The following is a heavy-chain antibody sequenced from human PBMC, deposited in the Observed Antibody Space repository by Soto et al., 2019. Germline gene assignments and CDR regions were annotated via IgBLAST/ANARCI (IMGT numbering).Heavy chain of an antibody. V-gene: IGHV1-18*04. CDR2: INVDNGET. J-gene: IGHJ5*02. CDR3: ARWIRGGYSDWFDP. CDR1: GYNFMRYG. D-gene: IGHD1-1*01. Sequence: QVQLVQSGAEVKKPGASVKVSCKASGYNFMRYGFTWVRQAPGQVLEWMGWINVDNGETKYPQKIQGRVTMTTDTSTSTVYMELRSLTSDDTAVYYCARWIRGGYSDWFDPWGHGTLVTVSS.